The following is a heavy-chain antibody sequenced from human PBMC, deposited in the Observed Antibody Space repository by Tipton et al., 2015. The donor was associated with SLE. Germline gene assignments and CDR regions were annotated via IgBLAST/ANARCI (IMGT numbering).Heavy chain of an antibody. V-gene: IGHV3-48*03. CDR3: ARRINLDY. CDR2: ITSSGSDI. CDR1: GFTFSSYE. Sequence: QLVQSGGGLVQPGGSLRLSCTASGFTFSSYEMNWVRQAPGEGLEWISYITSSGSDIFYADSVKGRFTISRDNSKNTLYMQMNSLRAEDTAVYYCARRINLDYWGQGTLVTVSS. J-gene: IGHJ4*02. D-gene: IGHD3-16*01.